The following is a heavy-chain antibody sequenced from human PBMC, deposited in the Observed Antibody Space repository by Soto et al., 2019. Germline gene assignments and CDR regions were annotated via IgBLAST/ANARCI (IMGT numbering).Heavy chain of an antibody. CDR2: INHRGST. V-gene: IGHV4-34*01. CDR3: SRGILRGLALGFGY. J-gene: IGHJ4*02. D-gene: IGHD3-9*01. CDR1: GGSFSGYY. Sequence: QVQLQQWGAGLLKPSETLSLTCAVYGGSFSGYYWSWIRQSPGKGLEWIGEINHRGSTNYSPSLKSRVNISVDTSKNQFSLKLSSVTAADTAVYYCSRGILRGLALGFGYWGQGTLVTVSS.